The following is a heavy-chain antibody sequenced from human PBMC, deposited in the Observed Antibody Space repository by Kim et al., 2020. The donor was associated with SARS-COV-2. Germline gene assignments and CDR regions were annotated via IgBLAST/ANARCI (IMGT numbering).Heavy chain of an antibody. CDR2: NK. D-gene: IGHD6-19*01. CDR3: ARGEAGTILDY. J-gene: IGHJ4*02. V-gene: IGHV3-33*01. Sequence: NKYYADSVKGRFTISRDKSKNTLYLQMNSLRAEDTAVYYCARGEAGTILDYWGQGTLVTVSS.